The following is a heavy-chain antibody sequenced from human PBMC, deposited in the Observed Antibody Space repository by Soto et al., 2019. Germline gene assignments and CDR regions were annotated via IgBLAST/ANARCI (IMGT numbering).Heavy chain of an antibody. V-gene: IGHV4-39*01. D-gene: IGHD3-10*01. Sequence: QLQLQESGPGLVKPSETLSLACTVSGGSISSSSYYWGWIRQPPGKGLEWIGSIYYSGSTYYNPSPQSRVPISVDTSKNQFSLKLGSVTAADTAVYYCASISNYYGSGSPRYYFEYWGQGTLVTVSS. J-gene: IGHJ4*02. CDR1: GGSISSSSYY. CDR2: IYYSGST. CDR3: ASISNYYGSGSPRYYFEY.